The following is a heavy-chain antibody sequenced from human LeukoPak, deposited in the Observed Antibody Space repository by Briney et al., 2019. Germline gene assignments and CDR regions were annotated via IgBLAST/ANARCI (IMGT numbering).Heavy chain of an antibody. D-gene: IGHD1-26*01. V-gene: IGHV4-59*08. CDR1: GGSISSFY. CDR2: MSDSGST. J-gene: IGHJ3*02. Sequence: SETLSLTCTVSGGSISSFYWSWIRQPPGKGLEWIGSMSDSGSTNYNPSLKSRLTISVDTSKNEVSLNLSSVNAAATDVYYCASHGSGGRAFDIWGQGTMVTVSS. CDR3: ASHGSGGRAFDI.